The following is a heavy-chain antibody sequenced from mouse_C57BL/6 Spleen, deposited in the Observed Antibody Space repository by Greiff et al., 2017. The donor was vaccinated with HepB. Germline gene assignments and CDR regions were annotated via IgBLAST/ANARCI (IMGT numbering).Heavy chain of an antibody. J-gene: IGHJ2*01. D-gene: IGHD1-1*01. CDR2: INPNYGTT. V-gene: IGHV1-39*01. Sequence: VHVKQSGPELVKPGASVKISCKASGYSFTDYNMNWVKQSNGKSLEWIGVINPNYGTTSYNQKFKGKATLTVDQSSSTAYMQLNSLTSEDSAVYYCARIEVHYGSSYEGDYWGQGTTLTVSS. CDR1: GYSFTDYN. CDR3: ARIEVHYGSSYEGDY.